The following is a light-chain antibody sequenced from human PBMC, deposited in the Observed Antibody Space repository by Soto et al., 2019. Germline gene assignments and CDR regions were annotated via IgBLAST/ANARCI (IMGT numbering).Light chain of an antibody. CDR1: QSISSY. CDR2: AAS. V-gene: IGKV1-39*01. CDR3: QQSYSTPPT. Sequence: DLQMTQSPSSLSASVGDRVTITCRASQSISSYLNWYQQKPGKAPKLLIYAASSLQSGVPSTFSGSGSGTDFTLTISSLQPEDFATYYCQQSYSTPPTFGQGTKVEVK. J-gene: IGKJ1*01.